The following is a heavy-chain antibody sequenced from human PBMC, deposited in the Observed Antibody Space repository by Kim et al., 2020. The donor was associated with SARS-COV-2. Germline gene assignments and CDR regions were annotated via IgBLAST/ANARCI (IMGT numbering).Heavy chain of an antibody. CDR2: IYYSGST. CDR3: ARATMITFGGVTDHFDY. J-gene: IGHJ4*02. Sequence: SETLSLTCTVSGGSISSGGYYWSWIRQHPGKGLEWIGYIYYSGSTYSNPSLKSRATISVDTSKNQFSLKLSSVTAADTAVYYCARATMITFGGVTDHFDYWGQGTLVTVSS. CDR1: GGSISSGGYY. V-gene: IGHV4-31*03. D-gene: IGHD3-16*01.